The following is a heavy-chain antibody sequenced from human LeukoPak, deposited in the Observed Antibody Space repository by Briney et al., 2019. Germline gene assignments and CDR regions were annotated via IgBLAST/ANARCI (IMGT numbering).Heavy chain of an antibody. Sequence: ASVKVSCKASGYTFTSYYMHWARQAPGQGLEWMGIINPSGGSISYAQKFQGRVTMTRDTSTSTVYMELSSLRSEDTAVYYCARGRGYSYGSYGMDVWGQGTTVTVSS. V-gene: IGHV1-46*01. CDR2: INPSGGSI. D-gene: IGHD5-18*01. J-gene: IGHJ6*02. CDR1: GYTFTSYY. CDR3: ARGRGYSYGSYGMDV.